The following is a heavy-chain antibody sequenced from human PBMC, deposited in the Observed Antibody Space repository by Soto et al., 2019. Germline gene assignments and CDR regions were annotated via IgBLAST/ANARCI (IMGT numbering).Heavy chain of an antibody. CDR3: AFHIFGVVSNWFDP. CDR1: GYSFTSYW. Sequence: GESLKISCKGSGYSFTSYWISWVRQMPGKGLEWMGRIDPSDSSNYSPSFQGHVTISADKSISTAYLQWSSLKASDTAMYYCAFHIFGVVSNWFDPWGQGTLVTVSS. V-gene: IGHV5-10-1*01. J-gene: IGHJ5*02. CDR2: IDPSDSS. D-gene: IGHD3-3*02.